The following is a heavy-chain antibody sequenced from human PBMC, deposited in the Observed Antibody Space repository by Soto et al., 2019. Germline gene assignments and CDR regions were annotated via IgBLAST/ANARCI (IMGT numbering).Heavy chain of an antibody. Sequence: QVQLVQSGGEVKKPGAAVMVSCKASGYTFTNYGISWVRQAPGQVLEWMGWISTSNSNTAYAQKFQDRVTMTTDTTTSKAYMELRSLRPDDTAVYYCARPPQVTRSYNFNGLDVWGQGTTVTVSS. D-gene: IGHD5-18*01. J-gene: IGHJ6*02. CDR1: GYTFTNYG. V-gene: IGHV1-18*01. CDR3: ARPPQVTRSYNFNGLDV. CDR2: ISTSNSNT.